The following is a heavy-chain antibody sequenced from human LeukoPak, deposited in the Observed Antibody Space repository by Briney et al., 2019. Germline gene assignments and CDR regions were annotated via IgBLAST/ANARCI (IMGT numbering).Heavy chain of an antibody. CDR3: ARGPYSNALSYYYYYGMDV. D-gene: IGHD4-11*01. CDR1: GFTVSGNH. J-gene: IGHJ6*02. V-gene: IGHV3-66*02. CDR2: IYSGGRT. Sequence: GGSLRLSCAASGFTVSGNHMSWVRQAPGKGLEGVSVIYSGGRTYYADSVKGRFTISRDNSKNALYLQMNSLRAEDTAVYYCARGPYSNALSYYYYYGMDVWGQGTTVTVSS.